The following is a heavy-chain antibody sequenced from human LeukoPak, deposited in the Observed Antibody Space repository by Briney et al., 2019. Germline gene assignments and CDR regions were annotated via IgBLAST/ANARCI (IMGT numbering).Heavy chain of an antibody. Sequence: SETLSLTCTVSGGSISSSSYYWGWIRQPPGKGLEWIGSLYYTGSTYYNPSLKSGVTISVDRSKNQFSLKLSSVTAADTAVYYCARGNVYYDSSGYLWGQGTLVTVSS. V-gene: IGHV4-39*01. CDR1: GGSISSSSYY. CDR2: LYYTGST. J-gene: IGHJ5*02. D-gene: IGHD3-22*01. CDR3: ARGNVYYDSSGYL.